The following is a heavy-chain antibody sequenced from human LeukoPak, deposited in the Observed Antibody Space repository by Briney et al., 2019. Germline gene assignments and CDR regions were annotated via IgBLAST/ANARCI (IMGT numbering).Heavy chain of an antibody. J-gene: IGHJ6*02. CDR3: ARLYNWNDAGDYYGMDV. D-gene: IGHD1-20*01. CDR2: INHSGST. V-gene: IGHV4-34*01. CDR1: GGSFSGYY. Sequence: SETLSLTCAVYGGSFSGYYWSWIRQPPGKGLEWIGEINHSGSTNYNPSLKSRVTISVDTSKNQFSLKLSSVTAADTAVYYCARLYNWNDAGDYYGMDVWGQGTTVTVSS.